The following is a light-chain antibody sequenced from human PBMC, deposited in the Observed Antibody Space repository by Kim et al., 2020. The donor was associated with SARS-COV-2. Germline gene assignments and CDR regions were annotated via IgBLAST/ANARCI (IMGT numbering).Light chain of an antibody. J-gene: IGKJ1*01. Sequence: ASVGDRVTITCRDSQSISSWLAWYQQKPGKAPKLLIYKASSLQTGVPSRFSGSGSGTEFTLTISSLQPDDLATYYCQQYNSYSWTFGQGTKVDIK. CDR1: QSISSW. CDR2: KAS. CDR3: QQYNSYSWT. V-gene: IGKV1-5*03.